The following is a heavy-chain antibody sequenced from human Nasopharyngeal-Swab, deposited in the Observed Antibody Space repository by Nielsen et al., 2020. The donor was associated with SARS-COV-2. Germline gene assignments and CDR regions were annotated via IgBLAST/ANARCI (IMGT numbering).Heavy chain of an antibody. Sequence: SETLSLTCTVSGGSISSGGYYWSWIRQHPGKGLEWIGYIYYSGSTYHNPSLKSRVTISVDTSKNQFSLKLSSVTAADTAVYYCATNNPGPDIVVVPAAIFDYWGQGTLVTVSS. J-gene: IGHJ4*02. D-gene: IGHD2-2*01. V-gene: IGHV4-31*03. CDR2: IYYSGST. CDR1: GGSISSGGYY. CDR3: ATNNPGPDIVVVPAAIFDY.